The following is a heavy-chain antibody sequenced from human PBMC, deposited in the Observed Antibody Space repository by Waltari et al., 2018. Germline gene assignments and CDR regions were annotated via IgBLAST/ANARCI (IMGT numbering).Heavy chain of an antibody. J-gene: IGHJ4*02. Sequence: EVQLVQSGAEVKKPGESLKISCKGSGYSFTSYWIGWVRQMPGKGLDRMGIIYPGDSDTRYSPSFQGQVTISADKSISTAYLQWSSLKASDTAMYYCARLGEDSGYDYYFDYWGQGTLVTVSS. CDR3: ARLGEDSGYDYYFDY. CDR1: GYSFTSYW. D-gene: IGHD5-12*01. CDR2: IYPGDSDT. V-gene: IGHV5-51*01.